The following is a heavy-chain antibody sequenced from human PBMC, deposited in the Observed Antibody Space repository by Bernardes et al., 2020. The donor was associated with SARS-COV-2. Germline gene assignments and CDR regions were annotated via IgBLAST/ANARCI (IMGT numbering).Heavy chain of an antibody. J-gene: IGHJ4*02. CDR2: TSGSGGST. V-gene: IGHV3-23*01. CDR3: AKAEGIAAAGVKARDY. D-gene: IGHD6-13*01. CDR1: GFTFSNYA. Sequence: GGSLRLSCAASGFTFSNYAMSWVRQAPGKGLEWVSTTSGSGGSTYYADSVKGRFTMSRDNSKNTLYLEMNSLRAEDTALYYCAKAEGIAAAGVKARDYWGQGTLVTVSS.